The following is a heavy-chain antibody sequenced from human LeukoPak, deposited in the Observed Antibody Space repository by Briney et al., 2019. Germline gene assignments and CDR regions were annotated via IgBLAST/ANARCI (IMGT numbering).Heavy chain of an antibody. CDR2: ISWEGQTT. D-gene: IGHD3-10*01. CDR1: GFTFDDYA. CDR3: TRDTDYGSATNYFDS. V-gene: IGHV3-43*01. Sequence: GGSLRPSCAASGFTFDDYAMHWVRQAPGEGLEWVALISWEGQTTYYADSVRGRFTISRDNSKNSLYLQMNSLRTEDTAFYYCTRDTDYGSATNYFDSWGQGTLVSVSS. J-gene: IGHJ4*02.